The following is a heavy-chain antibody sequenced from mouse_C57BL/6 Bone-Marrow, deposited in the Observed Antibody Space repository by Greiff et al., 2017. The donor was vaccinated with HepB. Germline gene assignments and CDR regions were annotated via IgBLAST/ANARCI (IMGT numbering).Heavy chain of an antibody. J-gene: IGHJ2*01. CDR1: GYSFTSYY. D-gene: IGHD1-1*01. CDR2: IYPGSGNT. Sequence: LQESGPELVKPGASVKISCKASGYSFTSYYIHWVKQRPGQGLEWIGWIYPGSGNTKYNEKFKGKATLTADTSSSTAYMQLSSLTSEDSAVYYCAREGITTVDYWGQGTTLTVSS. V-gene: IGHV1-66*01. CDR3: AREGITTVDY.